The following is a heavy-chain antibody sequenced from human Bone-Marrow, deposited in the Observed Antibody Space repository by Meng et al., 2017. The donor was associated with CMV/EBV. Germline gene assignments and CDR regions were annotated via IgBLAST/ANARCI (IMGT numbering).Heavy chain of an antibody. V-gene: IGHV1-69*05. CDR2: IIPIFGTA. Sequence: SVKVSCKASGGTFSSYAISWVRQAPGQGLEWMGGIIPIFGTANYAQKFQGRVTITTDESTSTAYMELSSLRSEDTAVYYCARGGGWPSVYYFDYWGQGNLVTVSS. D-gene: IGHD1-26*01. CDR1: GGTFSSYA. CDR3: ARGGGWPSVYYFDY. J-gene: IGHJ4*02.